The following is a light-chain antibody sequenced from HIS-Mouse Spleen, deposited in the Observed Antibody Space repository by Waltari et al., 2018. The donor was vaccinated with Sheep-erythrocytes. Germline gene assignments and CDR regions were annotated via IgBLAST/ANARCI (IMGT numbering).Light chain of an antibody. CDR2: DVS. CDR3: SSYTSSKGV. V-gene: IGLV2-14*03. CDR1: SSDVGGYNY. J-gene: IGLJ2*01. Sequence: QSALTQPASVSGSPGQSITISCTGTSSDVGGYNYVSWYQQHPGKAPKLMIYDVSNRPSVVSNRFSGSKSGNTASLTISGLQAEDEADYYCSSYTSSKGVFGGGTKLTVL.